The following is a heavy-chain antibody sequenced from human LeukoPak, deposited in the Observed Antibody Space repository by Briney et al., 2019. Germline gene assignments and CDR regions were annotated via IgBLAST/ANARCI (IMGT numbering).Heavy chain of an antibody. Sequence: PGGSLRLSCAASGFTFSSYAMSWVRQAPGKGLEWVSVIRGSGGSTDYADSVKGRFTISRDNSKNTLYLQMNSLRAEDTAIYYCAKAPYASGSHDWFDPWGQGTLVTVSS. CDR1: GFTFSSYA. CDR2: IRGSGGST. V-gene: IGHV3-23*01. J-gene: IGHJ5*02. D-gene: IGHD3-10*01. CDR3: AKAPYASGSHDWFDP.